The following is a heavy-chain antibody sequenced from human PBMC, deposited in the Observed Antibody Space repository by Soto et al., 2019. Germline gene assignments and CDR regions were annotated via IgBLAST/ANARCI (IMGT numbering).Heavy chain of an antibody. CDR2: ISSSSSYI. V-gene: IGHV3-21*01. Sequence: EVQLVESGGGLVKPGGSLRLSCAASGFTFSSYSMNWVRQAPGKGLEWVSSISSSSSYIYYADSVKGRFTISRDNAKNSLYLQMNSLRAEDTAVYYCARDRFTRVVVTELRAFDIWGQGTMVTVSS. CDR1: GFTFSSYS. D-gene: IGHD3-22*01. J-gene: IGHJ3*02. CDR3: ARDRFTRVVVTELRAFDI.